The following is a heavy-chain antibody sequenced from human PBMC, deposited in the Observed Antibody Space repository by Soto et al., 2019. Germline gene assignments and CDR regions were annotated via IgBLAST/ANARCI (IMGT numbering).Heavy chain of an antibody. V-gene: IGHV1-69*01. CDR2: IIPIFGTT. D-gene: IGHD1-26*01. CDR1: GGTFSTYA. CDR3: ARGVGAYYFDY. Sequence: QVQLVQSGAEVKKPGSSVKVSCKASGGTFSTYAITWVRQAPGQGLEWLGGIIPIFGTTDYARKFQGRVTITAAESTSTVFIELSSLPSADPAVYYCARGVGAYYFDYWGQGTLVTVSS. J-gene: IGHJ4*02.